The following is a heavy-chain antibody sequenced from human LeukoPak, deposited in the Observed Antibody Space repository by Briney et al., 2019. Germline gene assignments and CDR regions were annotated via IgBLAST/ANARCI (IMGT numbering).Heavy chain of an antibody. D-gene: IGHD2-15*01. V-gene: IGHV3-23*01. J-gene: IGHJ4*02. CDR3: AKAYCSGGSCSPFLY. CDR1: GSTFSSYA. Sequence: PGGSLRLSCAASGSTFSSYAMSWVRQAPGKGLEWVSAISGSGGSTYYADSVKGRFTISRDNSKNTLYLQMNSLRAEDTAVYYCAKAYCSGGSCSPFLYWGQGTLVTVSS. CDR2: ISGSGGST.